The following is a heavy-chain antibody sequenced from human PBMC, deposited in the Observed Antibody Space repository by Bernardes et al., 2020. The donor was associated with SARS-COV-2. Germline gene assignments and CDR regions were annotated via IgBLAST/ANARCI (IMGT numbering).Heavy chain of an antibody. CDR3: AKDNRGYSSGLIDY. D-gene: IGHD6-19*01. Sequence: GGCLGLSCAASGFTLDDYAMHWVRPAPGKGLEWVSGISWNSGSIGYADSVKGRFTISRDNAKNSLYLQMNSLRAEDTALYYCAKDNRGYSSGLIDYWGQGTLVTVSS. CDR2: ISWNSGSI. V-gene: IGHV3-9*01. CDR1: GFTLDDYA. J-gene: IGHJ4*02.